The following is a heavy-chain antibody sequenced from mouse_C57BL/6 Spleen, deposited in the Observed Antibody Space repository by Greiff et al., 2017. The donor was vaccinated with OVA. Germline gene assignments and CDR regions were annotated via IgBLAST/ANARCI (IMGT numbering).Heavy chain of an antibody. J-gene: IGHJ4*01. V-gene: IGHV1-64*01. CDR1: GYTFTSYW. CDR3: ARGGYYGSSYYAMDY. CDR2: IHPNSGST. Sequence: VQLQQPGAELVKPGASVKLSCKASGYTFTSYWMHWVKQRPGQGLEWIGMIHPNSGSTNYNENFKSKATLTVDKSSSTAYMQLSSLTSEDSAVYYCARGGYYGSSYYAMDYWGQGTSVTVSS. D-gene: IGHD1-1*01.